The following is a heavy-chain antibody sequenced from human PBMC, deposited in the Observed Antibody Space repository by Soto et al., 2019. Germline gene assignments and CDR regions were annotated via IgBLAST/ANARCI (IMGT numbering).Heavy chain of an antibody. CDR3: ARDFFDSSDYTTNWFEP. J-gene: IGHJ5*02. D-gene: IGHD3-22*01. Sequence: PSETLSLTCTVSGGSISSSSYYWGWIRQPPGKGLEWIGDINYSGSTNYNPSLKSRVTISVDTSKNQFSLKLTSVTAADAALYYCARDFFDSSDYTTNWFEPWGQGTLVTVSS. CDR1: GGSISSSSYY. CDR2: INYSGST. V-gene: IGHV4-39*01.